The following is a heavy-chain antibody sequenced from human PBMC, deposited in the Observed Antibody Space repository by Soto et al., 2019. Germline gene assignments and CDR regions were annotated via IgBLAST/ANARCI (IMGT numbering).Heavy chain of an antibody. CDR3: ARAREVQLWFLGGMDV. V-gene: IGHV3-30*04. Sequence: PGGSMIVSCAAAEFTFSSYAMHWVRQAPGKGLELVAVMCYNGSNKNYAESVKGRFTISRDNSKNTLYLQMKSLRADDTAVYFCARAREVQLWFLGGMDVWGQGTTVTVTS. CDR2: MCYNGSNK. J-gene: IGHJ6*02. CDR1: EFTFSSYA. D-gene: IGHD5-18*01.